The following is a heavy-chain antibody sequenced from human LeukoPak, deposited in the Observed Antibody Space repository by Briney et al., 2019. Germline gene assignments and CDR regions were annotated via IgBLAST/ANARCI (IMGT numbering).Heavy chain of an antibody. D-gene: IGHD5-12*01. CDR3: ARDRLSLVTTIIFDY. Sequence: ASVKVSSKASGYTFNNYGFSWVRQAPGQGLEWMGWINPNDGNTDYAQKFQGRVSMTTDTSTSTAYMELWSLTSDDTAVYFCARDRLSLVTTIIFDYWGQGTLVPVSS. CDR1: GYTFNNYG. J-gene: IGHJ4*02. CDR2: INPNDGNT. V-gene: IGHV1-18*01.